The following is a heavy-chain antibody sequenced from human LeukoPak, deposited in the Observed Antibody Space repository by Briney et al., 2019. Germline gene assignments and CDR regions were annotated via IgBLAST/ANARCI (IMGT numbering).Heavy chain of an antibody. Sequence: GGSLRLPCAASGFTVSNNYMSWVRQAPGKGLEWVSVIYSGGSTYYADSVKGRFTISRDNSKNTLYLQMNSLRVEDTAVYYCTKDRSYCRSYFDYWGQGTLVTVSS. CDR3: TKDRSYCRSYFDY. CDR1: GFTVSNNY. J-gene: IGHJ4*02. V-gene: IGHV3-66*02. CDR2: IYSGGST. D-gene: IGHD1-26*01.